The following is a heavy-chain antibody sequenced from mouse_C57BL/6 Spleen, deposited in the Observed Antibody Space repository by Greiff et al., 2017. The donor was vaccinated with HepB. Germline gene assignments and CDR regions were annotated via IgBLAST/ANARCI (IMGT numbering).Heavy chain of an antibody. CDR1: GYSFTGYY. CDR2: INPSTGGT. Sequence: EVQVVESGPELVKPGASVKISCKASGYSFTGYYMNWVKQSPEKSVEWIGEINPSTGGTTYNQKFKAKATLTVDKSSSTSYMQLKSLTSEDSAVYYCARPLYDGYYLFDYWGQGTTLTVSS. J-gene: IGHJ2*01. CDR3: ARPLYDGYYLFDY. V-gene: IGHV1-42*01. D-gene: IGHD2-3*01.